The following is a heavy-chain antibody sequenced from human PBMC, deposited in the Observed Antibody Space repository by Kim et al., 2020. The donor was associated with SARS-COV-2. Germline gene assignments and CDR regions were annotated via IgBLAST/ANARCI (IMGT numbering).Heavy chain of an antibody. Sequence: SETLSLTCTVSGGSISSGGYYWSWIRQHPGKGLEWIGYIYYSGSTYYNPSLKSRVTISVDTSKNQFSLKLSSVTAADTAVYYCARNAPDSSGYYLFDYWGQGTLVTVSS. D-gene: IGHD3-22*01. CDR3: ARNAPDSSGYYLFDY. CDR2: IYYSGST. CDR1: GGSISSGGYY. V-gene: IGHV4-31*03. J-gene: IGHJ4*02.